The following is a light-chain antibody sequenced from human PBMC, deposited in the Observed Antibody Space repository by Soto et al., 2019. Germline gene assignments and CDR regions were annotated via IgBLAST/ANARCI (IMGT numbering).Light chain of an antibody. CDR1: QSVSSY. J-gene: IGKJ4*01. V-gene: IGKV3-11*01. CDR3: QQRRNWPRT. CDR2: DSS. Sequence: EIVLTQSPATLSLSPGERATLSCRASQSVSSYLAWYQQKPGQAPRLLIYDSSNRATGIPARFSGSGSGTDFTLTISSLEPEDFAVYSCQQRRNWPRTFGGGTKVEIK.